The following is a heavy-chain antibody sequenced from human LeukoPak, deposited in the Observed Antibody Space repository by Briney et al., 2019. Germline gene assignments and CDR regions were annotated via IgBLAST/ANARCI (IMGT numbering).Heavy chain of an antibody. D-gene: IGHD4-17*01. J-gene: IGHJ3*02. CDR1: GFTVSSNY. Sequence: GGSLRLSCAASGFTVSSNYMSWVRQAPGKGLEWVSVIYIGGTTYYADSVEGRFTISRDNSNNTLYLQMNSLRAEDTAVYYCARGPVTRFEIWGQGTMVTVSS. V-gene: IGHV3-53*01. CDR3: ARGPVTRFEI. CDR2: IYIGGTT.